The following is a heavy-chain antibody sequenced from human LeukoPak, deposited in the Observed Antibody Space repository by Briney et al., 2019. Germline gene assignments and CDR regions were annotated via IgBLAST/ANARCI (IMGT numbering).Heavy chain of an antibody. CDR1: GYTFTSYG. CDR2: ISAYNGNT. Sequence: ASVKVSCKASGYTFTSYGISWVRQAPGQGLEWMGWISAYNGNTNYAQKLQGRVTMTTDTSTSTAYMELRSLRSDDTAVYYCARDSDTAMVISSGYWGQGTLVTVSS. J-gene: IGHJ4*02. D-gene: IGHD5-18*01. V-gene: IGHV1-18*01. CDR3: ARDSDTAMVISSGY.